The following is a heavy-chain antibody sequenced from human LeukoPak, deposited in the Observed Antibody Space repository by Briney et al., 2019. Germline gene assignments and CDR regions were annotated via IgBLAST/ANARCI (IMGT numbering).Heavy chain of an antibody. Sequence: SETLSLTCAVYGGSFSGYYWSWIRQPPGKGLEWIGEINHSGSTNYNPSLKGRVTISVDTSKNQFSLKLSSVTAADTAVYYCARAIGYGDSPPDYWGQGTLVTVSS. D-gene: IGHD4-17*01. CDR3: ARAIGYGDSPPDY. CDR2: INHSGST. V-gene: IGHV4-34*01. CDR1: GGSFSGYY. J-gene: IGHJ4*02.